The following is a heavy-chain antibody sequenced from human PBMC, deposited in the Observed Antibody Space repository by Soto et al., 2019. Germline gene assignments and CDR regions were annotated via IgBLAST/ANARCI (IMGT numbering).Heavy chain of an antibody. CDR2: VYYTGST. J-gene: IGHJ6*03. CDR3: ARTVLGPDLLADSFVDYYYYMDV. D-gene: IGHD3-9*01. Sequence: SETLSLTCTVSGGSISSYYWSWIRQPPGKGLEWIGYVYYTGSTSYNPSLKRRVTFSADSSRGQFSLRLNSVTAADTAVYYCARTVLGPDLLADSFVDYYYYMDVWXQGTTVTVSS. V-gene: IGHV4-59*08. CDR1: GGSISSYY.